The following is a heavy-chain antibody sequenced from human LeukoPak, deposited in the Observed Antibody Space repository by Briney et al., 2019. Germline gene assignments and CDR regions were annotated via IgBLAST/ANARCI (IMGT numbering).Heavy chain of an antibody. V-gene: IGHV4-59*01. D-gene: IGHD6-13*01. J-gene: IGHJ3*02. CDR3: ARLSSSSDAFDI. CDR2: IYYSGST. CDR1: GGSISGYY. Sequence: SETLSLTCTVSGGSISGYYWSWIRQPPGKGLEWIGYIYYSGSTNYNPSLKSRVTISVDTSKNQFSLKLSSVTAADTAVYYCARLSSSSDAFDIWGQGTMVTVSS.